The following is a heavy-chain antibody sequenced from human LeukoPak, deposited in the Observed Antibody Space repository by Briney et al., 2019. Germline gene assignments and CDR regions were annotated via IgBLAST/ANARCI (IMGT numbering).Heavy chain of an antibody. CDR2: IYYSGST. D-gene: IGHD2-15*01. Sequence: SETLSLTCTVSGGSISSYYWSWIRQPPGKGLEWIGYIYYSGSTNYNPSLKSRVTISVDTSKNQFSLKLSSVTAADTAVYYCASQPPRSYCSGGSCYSDWFDPWGQGTLVTVSS. J-gene: IGHJ5*02. CDR3: ASQPPRSYCSGGSCYSDWFDP. CDR1: GGSISSYY. V-gene: IGHV4-59*12.